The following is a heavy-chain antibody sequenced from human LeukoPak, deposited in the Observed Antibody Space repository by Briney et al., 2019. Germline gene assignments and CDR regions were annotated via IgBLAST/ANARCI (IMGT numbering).Heavy chain of an antibody. J-gene: IGHJ5*02. V-gene: IGHV4-34*01. D-gene: IGHD4/OR15-4a*01. Sequence: SETLSLTCAVYGGSFSGYYWSWIRQPPGKGLEWIGEINHSGSTNYNPSLKSRVTISVDTSKNQFSLKLSSVTAADTAVYYCAKRKMVHGSFDPWGQGTLVTVSS. CDR1: GGSFSGYY. CDR3: AKRKMVHGSFDP. CDR2: INHSGST.